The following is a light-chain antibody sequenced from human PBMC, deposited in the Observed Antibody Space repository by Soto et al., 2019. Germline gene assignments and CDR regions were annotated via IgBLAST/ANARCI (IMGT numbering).Light chain of an antibody. CDR1: RGISSS. CDR2: AAS. CDR3: QHLNSHPL. J-gene: IGKJ3*01. V-gene: IGKV1-9*01. Sequence: DIQLTQSPSFLSASVGDRVTITCRASRGISSSLAWYQQKPGKAPKLLIYAASTLQSGVPPRFSGSGAEPEFTLTISTLQPEVFATYSCQHLNSHPLFGPGTKVDIK.